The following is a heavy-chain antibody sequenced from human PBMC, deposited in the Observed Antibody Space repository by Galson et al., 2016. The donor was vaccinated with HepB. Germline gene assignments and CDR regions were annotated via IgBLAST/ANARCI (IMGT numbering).Heavy chain of an antibody. CDR1: GFTFSSYG. J-gene: IGHJ4*02. CDR2: IKQDGSEQ. CDR3: TRTISATAGID. V-gene: IGHV3-7*04. Sequence: SLRLSCAASGFTFSSYGMSWVRQAPGKRLECVANIKQDGSEQYYVDSVKGRFTISRDNAKKSLYLHMSSLRAEDTALYYCTRTISATAGIDWGQGTLVTVSS. D-gene: IGHD6-13*01.